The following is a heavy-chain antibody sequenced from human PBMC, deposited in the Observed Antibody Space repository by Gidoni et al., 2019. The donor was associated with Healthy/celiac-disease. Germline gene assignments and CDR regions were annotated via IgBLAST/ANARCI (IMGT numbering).Heavy chain of an antibody. CDR2: IYYSGST. CDR3: ASLDIVLMVYAPPAFDY. CDR1: GGSISSSSYY. Sequence: QLQLQESGPGLVKSSETLSLTCTVSGGSISSSSYYWGWIRQPPGKGLEWIGSIYYSGSTYYNPSLKSRVTISVDTSKNQFSLKLSSVTAADTAVYYCASLDIVLMVYAPPAFDYWGQGTLVTVSS. V-gene: IGHV4-39*01. D-gene: IGHD2-8*01. J-gene: IGHJ4*02.